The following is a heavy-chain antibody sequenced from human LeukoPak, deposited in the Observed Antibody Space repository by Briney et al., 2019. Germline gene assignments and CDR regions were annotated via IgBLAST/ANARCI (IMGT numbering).Heavy chain of an antibody. J-gene: IGHJ4*02. D-gene: IGHD3-10*01. CDR2: IFHSGST. CDR3: ARVLTIGGMRFDS. CDR1: SGSISSGTHY. Sequence: SETLSLTCNVSSGSISSGTHYWSWVRRRPGKGLEWIGHIFHSGSTYYNPSLQSQTIISIDTSKNQFSLNLNSVTAADTAVYYCARVLTIGGMRFDSRGQGTLVTVSS. V-gene: IGHV4-31*01.